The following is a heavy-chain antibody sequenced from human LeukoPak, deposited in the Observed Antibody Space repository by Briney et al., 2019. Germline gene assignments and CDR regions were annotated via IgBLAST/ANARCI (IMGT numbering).Heavy chain of an antibody. CDR3: ARALTPGYCSGGTCSYFDY. CDR1: GGSIRSYY. V-gene: IGHV4-59*01. CDR2: IYYSGST. J-gene: IGHJ4*02. Sequence: SETVSLTCTVSGGSIRSYYWSWIRQPPGKGLEWIGYIYYSGSTNSNPSLKSRVTISVDTSKNQFSLKVSSVTAADTAVYYCARALTPGYCSGGTCSYFDYWGQGTLATVTS. D-gene: IGHD2-15*01.